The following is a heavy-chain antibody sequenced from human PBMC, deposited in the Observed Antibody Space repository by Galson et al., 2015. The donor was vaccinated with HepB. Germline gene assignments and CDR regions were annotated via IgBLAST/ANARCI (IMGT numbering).Heavy chain of an antibody. Sequence: SVKVSCKASGYTFTSYDINWVRQATGQGLEWMGWMNPNSGNTGYAQKFQGRVTMTRNTSISTAYMELSSLRSEDTAVYYCARDGEYCSSTRCYSDYYYYYMDVWGKGTTVTVSS. CDR3: ARDGEYCSSTRCYSDYYYYYMDV. D-gene: IGHD2-2*02. CDR1: GYTFTSYD. J-gene: IGHJ6*03. V-gene: IGHV1-8*01. CDR2: MNPNSGNT.